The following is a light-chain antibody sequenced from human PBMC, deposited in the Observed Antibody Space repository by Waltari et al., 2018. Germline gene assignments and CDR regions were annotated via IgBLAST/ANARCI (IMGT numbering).Light chain of an antibody. V-gene: IGKV1-5*03. J-gene: IGKJ1*01. CDR2: KSS. CDR1: QSVSIW. Sequence: DIQMTQSPSTLSASVGDRVTITSRASQSVSIWLAWYQQRPGKAPKLLIYKSSSLESGVPLRFSGSGSGTEFTLTISGLQPDDFGTYYCQQYQSYSPLTFGQGTKVE. CDR3: QQYQSYSPLT.